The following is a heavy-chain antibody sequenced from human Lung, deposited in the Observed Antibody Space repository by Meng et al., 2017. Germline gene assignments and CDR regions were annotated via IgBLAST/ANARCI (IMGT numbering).Heavy chain of an antibody. CDR3: AKYSYGLGDYLDY. Sequence: EVQRVGFGGRWVQPGGSLRLSCAASGFSFSSYAMSWVRHSPGKGLEWVSALSGGGFTTYYADSVKGRFAISRHNSKNTLYLQMNSLRAEDTALYYCAKYSYGLGDYLDYWGQGALVTVSS. CDR2: LSGGGFTT. CDR1: GFSFSSYA. V-gene: IGHV3-23*04. D-gene: IGHD3-10*01. J-gene: IGHJ4*02.